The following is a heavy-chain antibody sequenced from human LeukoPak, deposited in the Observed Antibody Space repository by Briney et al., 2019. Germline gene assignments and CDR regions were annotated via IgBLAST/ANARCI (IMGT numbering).Heavy chain of an antibody. D-gene: IGHD4-17*01. CDR3: ARDLDGDTSLFDY. V-gene: IGHV4-61*02. CDR1: GGSISSGSYY. J-gene: IGHJ4*02. CDR2: IYTSGST. Sequence: SQTLSLTCTVSGGSISSGSYYWSWIRQPAGKGLEWIGRIYTSGSTNYNPSLKSRVTISVDTSKNQFSLKLSSVTAADTAVYYCARDLDGDTSLFDYWGQGTLVTVSS.